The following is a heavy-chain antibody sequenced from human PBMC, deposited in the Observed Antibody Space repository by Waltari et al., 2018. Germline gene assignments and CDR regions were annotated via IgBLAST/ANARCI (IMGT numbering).Heavy chain of an antibody. CDR3: ARKVHNYYDSSGYFGFDY. J-gene: IGHJ4*02. Sequence: QVQLQQWGAGLLKPSETLSLTCAVYGGSFSGYYWSWIRQPPGKGLEWIGEISHSGSTNYNPSLKSRVTISVDTSKNQFSLKLSSVTAADTAVYYCARKVHNYYDSSGYFGFDYWGQGTLVTVSS. CDR1: GGSFSGYY. CDR2: ISHSGST. V-gene: IGHV4-34*01. D-gene: IGHD3-22*01.